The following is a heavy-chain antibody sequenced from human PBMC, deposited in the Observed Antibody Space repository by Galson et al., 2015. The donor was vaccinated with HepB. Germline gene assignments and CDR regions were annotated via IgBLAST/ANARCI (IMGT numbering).Heavy chain of an antibody. CDR2: IYYSGST. CDR3: ARRLRLGDYDSSGLFDH. J-gene: IGHJ4*02. Sequence: ETLSLTCTVSGGSISNYYWSWVRQPPGKGLEWIGYIYYSGSTDYNPSLQSRVTISVDKSKNQFSLKLRSVTAADTAVYYCARRLRLGDYDSSGLFDHWGQGILVTVSS. V-gene: IGHV4-59*08. D-gene: IGHD3-22*01. CDR1: GGSISNYY.